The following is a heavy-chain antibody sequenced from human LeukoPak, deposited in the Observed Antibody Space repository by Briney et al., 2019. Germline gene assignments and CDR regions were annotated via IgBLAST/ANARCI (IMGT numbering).Heavy chain of an antibody. CDR1: GYTFNSYD. CDR2: MNPNSGNT. J-gene: IGHJ4*02. V-gene: IGHV1-8*01. Sequence: ASVKVSCKASGYTFNSYDINWVRQATGQGVEWMGWMNPNSGNTGYAQNFQGRVTIIRNTSISTAYMKLSSLRSEDTAVYSCARTPPGYDIFSGYYGRAQLDYWGQGTLVTVSS. CDR3: ARTPPGYDIFSGYYGRAQLDY. D-gene: IGHD3-9*01.